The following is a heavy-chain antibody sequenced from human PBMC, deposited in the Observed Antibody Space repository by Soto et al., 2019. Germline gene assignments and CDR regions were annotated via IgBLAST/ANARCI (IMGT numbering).Heavy chain of an antibody. D-gene: IGHD3-10*02. J-gene: IGHJ6*02. CDR1: GVPFSSYA. CDR2: ISGSGGST. Sequence: HPAGSLRLSCAASGVPFSSYAMSWVRQAPGKGLEWVSAISGSGGSTYYADSVKGRFTISRDSSKNTLYLQMNSLRAEDTAVYYCAKDYVVDVWGQGTTVNVSS. V-gene: IGHV3-23*01. CDR3: AKDYVVDV.